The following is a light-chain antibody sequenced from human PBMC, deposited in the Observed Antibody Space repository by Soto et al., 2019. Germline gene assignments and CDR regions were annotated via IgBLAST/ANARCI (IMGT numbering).Light chain of an antibody. V-gene: IGKV3-15*01. CDR3: QQYDNCLWT. J-gene: IGKJ1*01. CDR1: QSIKSK. Sequence: EIVMTQSPATLSVSPGERATLFCRASQSIKSKLAWYQQQPGQAPRLLIYGASTRATGVPTRFSGSGSGTEFTLTISSLQSEDFALYFCQQYDNCLWTFGQGTKVEIK. CDR2: GAS.